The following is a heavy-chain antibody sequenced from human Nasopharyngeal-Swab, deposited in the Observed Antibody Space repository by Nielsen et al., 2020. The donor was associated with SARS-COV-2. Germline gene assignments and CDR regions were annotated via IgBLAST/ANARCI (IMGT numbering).Heavy chain of an antibody. D-gene: IGHD1-1*01. V-gene: IGHV3-23*01. J-gene: IGHJ3*02. CDR3: AAAEGTRDAFDI. CDR1: GITFSSYA. Sequence: GGSLRLSCAASGITFSSYARSWVRQAPGKGLEGVSAIIGSGGSTCYADSVKGRFTISRDKSKNTLYMKMNSLGAEDTAVYYCAAAEGTRDAFDIWGQGTMVTVSS. CDR2: IIGSGGST.